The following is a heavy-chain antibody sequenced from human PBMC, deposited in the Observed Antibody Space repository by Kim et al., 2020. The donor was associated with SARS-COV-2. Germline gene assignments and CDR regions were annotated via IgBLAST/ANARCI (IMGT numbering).Heavy chain of an antibody. V-gene: IGHV3-23*01. CDR2: VSGSGGST. CDR1: GFTFSTYA. Sequence: GGSLRLSCAAPGFTFSTYAMSWVRQAPGKGLEWVSSVSGSGGSTYHADSAKGRFTISRDNSKNTLYLQMNSLRAEDTAVYYCAKGRSDNIAAAFNYWGQG. J-gene: IGHJ4*02. CDR3: AKGRSDNIAAAFNY. D-gene: IGHD6-13*01.